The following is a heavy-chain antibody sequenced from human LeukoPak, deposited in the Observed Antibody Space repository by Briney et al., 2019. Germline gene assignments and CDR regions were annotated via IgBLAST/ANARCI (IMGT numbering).Heavy chain of an antibody. CDR3: ARVGKRGYDYDDY. Sequence: RPSATLSLTCAVYGGSFSVYYWSWIRQPPGKGLEWIGEINHSGSTNYNLSLKSRVPISVDTSKHQFSLKLSSVTAADTAVYYCARVGKRGYDYDDYWGQGTLVTVSS. D-gene: IGHD5-12*01. CDR1: GGSFSVYY. V-gene: IGHV4-34*01. CDR2: INHSGST. J-gene: IGHJ4*02.